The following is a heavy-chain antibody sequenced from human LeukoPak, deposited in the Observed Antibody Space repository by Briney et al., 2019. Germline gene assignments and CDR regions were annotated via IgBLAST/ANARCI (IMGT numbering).Heavy chain of an antibody. V-gene: IGHV1-18*01. CDR1: GGTFSSYA. Sequence: GASVKVSCKASGGTFSSYAISWVRQAPGQGLEWMGWISAYNGNTNYAQKVQGRVTMTTDTSTSTAYMELRSLRSDDTAVYYCAIFMGIAVAGTVSDAFDIWGQGTMVTVSS. CDR2: ISAYNGNT. CDR3: AIFMGIAVAGTVSDAFDI. J-gene: IGHJ3*02. D-gene: IGHD6-19*01.